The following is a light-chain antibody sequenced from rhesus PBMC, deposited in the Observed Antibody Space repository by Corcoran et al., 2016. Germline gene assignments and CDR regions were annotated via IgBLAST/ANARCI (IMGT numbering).Light chain of an antibody. V-gene: IGKV1-43*02. J-gene: IGKJ3*01. CDR2: AAS. CDR1: QGISTY. CDR3: LQYNSDPFT. Sequence: DIQMTQSPSSLSASVGDRVTITCRASQGISTYVNWYQQKPGKAPKRLTYAASSLESGVPSRFSGSGSGTDFTHTVSSLQPEDFATYYCLQYNSDPFTFGPGTKLDIK.